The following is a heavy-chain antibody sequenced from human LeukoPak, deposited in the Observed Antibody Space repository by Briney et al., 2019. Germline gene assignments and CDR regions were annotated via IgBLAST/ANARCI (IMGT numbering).Heavy chain of an antibody. J-gene: IGHJ4*02. Sequence: GGSLRLSRVASGFTFSSYEVNWVRQAPGRGLEWVSYTSASGGTIYYADSVKGRFTISRDNAKNSLYLQMKSLRAEDTAVYYCASGYSYGYKHWGQGTLVTVSS. D-gene: IGHD5-18*01. CDR1: GFTFSSYE. V-gene: IGHV3-48*03. CDR2: TSASGGTI. CDR3: ASGYSYGYKH.